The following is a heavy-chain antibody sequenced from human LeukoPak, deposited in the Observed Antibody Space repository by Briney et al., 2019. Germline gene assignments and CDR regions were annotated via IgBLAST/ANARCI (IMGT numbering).Heavy chain of an antibody. Sequence: QPGGSLRLSCAASGFTFSTSAMGSVRQAPGKGLEWVSSIKGGGGDPFYADSVKGRFTISRDNSKNTLFLQLNSLRAEDTAVYYCAKGGHDYNPFYWWGQGTLVTVSS. J-gene: IGHJ4*02. CDR3: AKGGHDYNPFYW. CDR2: IKGGGGDP. V-gene: IGHV3-23*01. CDR1: GFTFSTSA. D-gene: IGHD4-11*01.